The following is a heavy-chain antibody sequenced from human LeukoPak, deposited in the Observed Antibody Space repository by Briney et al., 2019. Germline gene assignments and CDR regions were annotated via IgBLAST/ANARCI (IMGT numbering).Heavy chain of an antibody. CDR3: ARDGPLTTDFDY. D-gene: IGHD4-17*01. Sequence: ASVKVSCKASGYTFTDCSINWVRQAPGQGLEWMGSINPNSGGTNYAQKFQDRVTMTRDTSTSAAYMEMSSLRSDDTAVYYCARDGPLTTDFDYWGQGTLVTVSS. CDR1: GYTFTDCS. V-gene: IGHV1-2*02. CDR2: INPNSGGT. J-gene: IGHJ4*02.